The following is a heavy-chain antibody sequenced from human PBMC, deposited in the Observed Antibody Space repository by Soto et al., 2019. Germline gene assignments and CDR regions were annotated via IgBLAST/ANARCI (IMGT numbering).Heavy chain of an antibody. CDR2: IWYDGVNR. J-gene: IGHJ2*01. Sequence: QVQLVESGGGVVQPGRSLRLSCAASGFTFSTYGMHWVRQARGKGLEWVAAIWYDGVNRYYADSVKGRFNISRDNSNYTLYLQMHSLRFEDTAVYYCARAGLSGYSFDLWGRGTLVPVSA. D-gene: IGHD3-22*01. CDR3: ARAGLSGYSFDL. V-gene: IGHV3-33*01. CDR1: GFTFSTYG.